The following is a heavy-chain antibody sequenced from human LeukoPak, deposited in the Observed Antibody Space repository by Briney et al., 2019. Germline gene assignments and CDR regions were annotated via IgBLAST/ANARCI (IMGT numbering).Heavy chain of an antibody. CDR2: INHSGST. V-gene: IGHV4-34*01. Sequence: SETLSLTCAVYGGSFSGYYWSWLRQPPGKGLEWIGEINHSGSTNYNPSLKSRVTISVDTSKNQFSLKLSSVTAADTAVYYCARDNYIVYYDFWSGYYRYFDYWGQGTLVTVSS. D-gene: IGHD3-3*01. CDR1: GGSFSGYY. CDR3: ARDNYIVYYDFWSGYYRYFDY. J-gene: IGHJ4*02.